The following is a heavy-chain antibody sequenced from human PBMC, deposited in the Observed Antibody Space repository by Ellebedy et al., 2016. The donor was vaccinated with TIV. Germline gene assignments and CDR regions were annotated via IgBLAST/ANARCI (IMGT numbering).Heavy chain of an antibody. CDR3: ATFRFNWNYFDS. V-gene: IGHV3-11*06. CDR1: GFSFSDHY. D-gene: IGHD1-20*01. Sequence: GESLKISCAASGFSFSDHYMSWIRQAPGKGLEWISFISTSSSHTNYADSVKGRFTISSDNARNSLYLQMNSLRAEDTAVYYCATFRFNWNYFDSWGQGTLVTVSS. J-gene: IGHJ4*02. CDR2: ISTSSSHT.